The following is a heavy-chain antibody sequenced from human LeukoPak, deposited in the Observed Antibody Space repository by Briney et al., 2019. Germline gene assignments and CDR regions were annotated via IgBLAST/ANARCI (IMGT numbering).Heavy chain of an antibody. J-gene: IGHJ6*03. CDR1: GYTFTSYY. Sequence: ASVKVSCKASGYTFTSYYMHWVRQAPGQGLEWMGVINPSGGSTSYAQKFQGRVTMTRDMSTSTVYMELSSLRSEDTAVYYCARDRSGDYLYYYYYYMDLWGKGTTVTVSS. V-gene: IGHV1-46*01. CDR2: INPSGGST. CDR3: ARDRSGDYLYYYYYYMDL. D-gene: IGHD4-17*01.